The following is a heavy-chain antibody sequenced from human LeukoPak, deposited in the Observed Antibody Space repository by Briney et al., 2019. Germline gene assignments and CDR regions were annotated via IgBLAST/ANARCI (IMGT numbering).Heavy chain of an antibody. CDR2: IYYSGST. CDR3: ARGPNYDYVWGSYRPYFDY. V-gene: IGHV4-31*03. J-gene: IGHJ4*02. D-gene: IGHD3-16*02. CDR1: GGSISSGGYY. Sequence: KPSETLSLTCTVSGGSISSGGYYWSWIRQHPGKGLEWIGYIYYSGSTYYNPSLKSRVTISVDTSKNQFSLKLSSVTAADTAVYYCARGPNYDYVWGSYRPYFDYWGQGTLVTVSS.